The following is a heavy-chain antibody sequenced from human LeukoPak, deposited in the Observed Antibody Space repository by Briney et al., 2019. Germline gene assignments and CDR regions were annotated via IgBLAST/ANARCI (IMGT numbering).Heavy chain of an antibody. CDR3: ARDVARAYCGGDCYPHAEYFQH. CDR2: ISSGSSYI. Sequence: GGSLRLSCAASGFTFSNYAMNWVRQAPGKGLEWVSSISSGSSYIYYADSVKGRFTISRDNAKNSLYLQMNSLRAEDTAVYYCARDVARAYCGGDCYPHAEYFQHWGQGTLVTVSS. J-gene: IGHJ1*01. V-gene: IGHV3-21*01. D-gene: IGHD2-21*02. CDR1: GFTFSNYA.